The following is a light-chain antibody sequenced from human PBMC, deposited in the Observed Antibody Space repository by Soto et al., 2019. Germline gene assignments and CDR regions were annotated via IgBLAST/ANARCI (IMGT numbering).Light chain of an antibody. Sequence: EIVMTQSPATLSVSPGEKATLPCRASQSVSSNLAWYQQKPGQAPRLLIYGASTRATGIPARFSGSGSGTEFTLTISSLQSEDFAVYYCQQYNNWPKTFGQGTRWIS. CDR1: QSVSSN. CDR3: QQYNNWPKT. CDR2: GAS. V-gene: IGKV3-15*01. J-gene: IGKJ1*01.